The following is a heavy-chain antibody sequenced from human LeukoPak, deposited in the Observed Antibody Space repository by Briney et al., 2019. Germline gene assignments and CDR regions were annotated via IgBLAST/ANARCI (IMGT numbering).Heavy chain of an antibody. J-gene: IGHJ4*02. V-gene: IGHV3-48*04. Sequence: PGGSLRLSCAASGFTFSSYSMNWVRQAPGKGLEWVSYISSSSSTIYYADSVKGRFTISRDNAKNSLYLQMNSLRAEDTAVYYCARGPRLTYYYDSSGYSSRLRIDYWGQGTLVTVSS. CDR3: ARGPRLTYYYDSSGYSSRLRIDY. CDR1: GFTFSSYS. CDR2: ISSSSSTI. D-gene: IGHD3-22*01.